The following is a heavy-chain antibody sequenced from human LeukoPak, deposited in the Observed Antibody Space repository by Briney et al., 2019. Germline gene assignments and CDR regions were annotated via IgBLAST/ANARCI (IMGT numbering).Heavy chain of an antibody. Sequence: PSETLSLTCTVSGASITSVYYYWSWIRRPAGEGLEWIGRISTSGSTNHNPSLKSPVTISVDTSKNQISLKLSSVTAADTAVDYCARDPSGKDYDSSGYDFWGQGTLVTVSS. J-gene: IGHJ4*02. CDR2: ISTSGST. CDR1: GASITSVYYY. CDR3: ARDPSGKDYDSSGYDF. D-gene: IGHD3-22*01. V-gene: IGHV4-61*02.